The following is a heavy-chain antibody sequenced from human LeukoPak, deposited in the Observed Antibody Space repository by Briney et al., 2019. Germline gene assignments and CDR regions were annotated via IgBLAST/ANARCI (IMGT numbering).Heavy chain of an antibody. J-gene: IGHJ4*02. D-gene: IGHD6-6*01. CDR2: IYTSGST. CDR1: GGSVSSYY. CDR3: ARDTSGRPHRYYFDY. Sequence: PSETLSLTCTVSGGSVSSYYWSWIRQPAGKGLEWIGRIYTSGSTNYNPSLKSRVTMSVDTSKNQFSLKLSSVTAADTAVYYCARDTSGRPHRYYFDYWGQGTLVTVSS. V-gene: IGHV4-4*07.